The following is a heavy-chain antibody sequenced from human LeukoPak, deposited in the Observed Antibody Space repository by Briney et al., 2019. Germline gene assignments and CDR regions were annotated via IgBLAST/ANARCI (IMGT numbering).Heavy chain of an antibody. Sequence: SGPTLVNPTQTLTLTCTFSGFSLSTSGMCVSWIRQPPGKALEWLARIDWDDDKYYSTSLKTRLTISKDTSKNQVVLTMTNMDPVDTATYYCARIRRNTHITIFGVVTDYYYGMDVWGQGTTVTVSS. J-gene: IGHJ6*02. CDR3: ARIRRNTHITIFGVVTDYYYGMDV. D-gene: IGHD3-3*01. CDR2: IDWDDDK. V-gene: IGHV2-70*11. CDR1: GFSLSTSGMC.